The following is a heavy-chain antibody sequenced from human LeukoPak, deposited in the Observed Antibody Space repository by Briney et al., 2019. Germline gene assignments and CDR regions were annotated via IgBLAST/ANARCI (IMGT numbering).Heavy chain of an antibody. CDR1: GGSISSSSYY. J-gene: IGHJ4*02. CDR2: IYPSGST. CDR3: ARASGYSSGWSYGGLDY. V-gene: IGHV4-61*02. D-gene: IGHD6-19*01. Sequence: SETLSLTCTVSGGSISSSSYYWGWIRQPAGKGLEWIGRIYPSGSTDYNPSLKSRVTISIDTSKNQFSLKQSSVTAADTAVYYCARASGYSSGWSYGGLDYWGQGTLVTVSS.